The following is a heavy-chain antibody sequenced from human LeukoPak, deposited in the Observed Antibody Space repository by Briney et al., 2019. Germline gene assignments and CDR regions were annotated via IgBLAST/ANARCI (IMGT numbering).Heavy chain of an antibody. V-gene: IGHV4-59*01. D-gene: IGHD3-22*01. CDR3: ARGKTYYYDSSGYYV. J-gene: IGHJ4*02. CDR1: GGSIRSYY. Sequence: SETLSLTCTVSGGSIRSYYWSWIRQPPGKGLEWIGYIYYSGSTNYNPSLKSRVTISVDTSKNQFSLKLSSVTAADTAVYYCARGKTYYYDSSGYYVWGQGTLVTVSS. CDR2: IYYSGST.